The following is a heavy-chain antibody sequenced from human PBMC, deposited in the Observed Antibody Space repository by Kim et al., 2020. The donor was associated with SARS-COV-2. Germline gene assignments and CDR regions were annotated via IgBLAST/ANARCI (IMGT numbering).Heavy chain of an antibody. Sequence: DGRNKYYADPVKGPITISRDNSKNTLSLQMNGLRAEDTAVYYCATAYGDYWGQGTLVTVSS. V-gene: IGHV3-33*01. J-gene: IGHJ4*02. CDR2: DGRNK. D-gene: IGHD4-17*01. CDR3: ATAYGDY.